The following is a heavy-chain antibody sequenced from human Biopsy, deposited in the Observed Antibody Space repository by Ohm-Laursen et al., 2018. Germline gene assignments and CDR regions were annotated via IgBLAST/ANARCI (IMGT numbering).Heavy chain of an antibody. J-gene: IGHJ1*01. D-gene: IGHD3-9*01. V-gene: IGHV1-69*06. CDR3: ATKLTGYFHH. Sequence: SSVKVSCKAPGGTFSNYGVNWVRQAPGQGLEWLGGNIPILGTGNYAQKFQDRVTVAADTSTSTATMELRSLRSDDTAVHYCATKLTGYFHHWGQGTLVIVSS. CDR1: GGTFSNYG. CDR2: NIPILGTG.